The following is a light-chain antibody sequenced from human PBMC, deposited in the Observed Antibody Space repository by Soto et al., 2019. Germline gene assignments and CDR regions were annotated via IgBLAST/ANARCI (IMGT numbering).Light chain of an antibody. CDR3: QQFGSAPRT. Sequence: DIVMTQSPATLSLSPGDRATLSCWASLTVSTNLAWYQQKPGQAPRLLIYYTSTRATGIPARFSGSGSAKEFTLTISSLQPEDSAVYYCQQFGSAPRTFGQGTKVEIK. CDR1: LTVSTN. CDR2: YTS. V-gene: IGKV3-15*01. J-gene: IGKJ1*01.